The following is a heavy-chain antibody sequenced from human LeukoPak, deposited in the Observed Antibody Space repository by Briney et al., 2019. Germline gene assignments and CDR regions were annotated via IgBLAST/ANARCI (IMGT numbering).Heavy chain of an antibody. CDR2: IYYSGST. CDR3: ARPTKRWLQGGVNRGYFDY. J-gene: IGHJ4*02. CDR1: GGSISSSSSY. Sequence: SETLSLTCTVSGGSISSSSSYWGWIRQPPGKGLEWIGSIYYSGSTYYNPSLKSRVTISVVTSKNQFSLKLSSVTAADTAVYYCARPTKRWLQGGVNRGYFDYWGQGTLVTVSS. V-gene: IGHV4-39*07. D-gene: IGHD5-24*01.